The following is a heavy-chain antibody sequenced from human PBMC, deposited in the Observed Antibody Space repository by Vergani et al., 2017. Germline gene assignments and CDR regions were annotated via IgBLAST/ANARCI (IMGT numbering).Heavy chain of an antibody. CDR1: GYTFTSYA. D-gene: IGHD4-17*01. Sequence: QVQLVQSGSALKKPGASVKVSCKASGYTFTSYAMNWVRQAPGQGLEWMGWSNTNTGSPTYAQGFTGRFVFSVETSVSTAYLQISSLKDEDTAVYYCARTSVDGDYVGYWGQGTLVTGSS. CDR3: ARTSVDGDYVGY. V-gene: IGHV7-4-1*02. J-gene: IGHJ4*02. CDR2: SNTNTGSP.